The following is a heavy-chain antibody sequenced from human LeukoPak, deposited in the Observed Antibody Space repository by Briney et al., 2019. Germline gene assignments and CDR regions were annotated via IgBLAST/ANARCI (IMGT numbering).Heavy chain of an antibody. D-gene: IGHD6-19*01. CDR3: ARAYRGYSSGWYSGGPAY. J-gene: IGHJ4*02. CDR1: GFTFSSYT. Sequence: GGSLRLSCAASGFTFSSYTMHWVRQAPGKGLEWVADISYDGSNKYYADSVKGLFTISRDNSKNKLYLQMDSLSAEDTAGYYCARAYRGYSSGWYSGGPAYWGQGTLVTVSP. CDR2: ISYDGSNK. V-gene: IGHV3-30-3*01.